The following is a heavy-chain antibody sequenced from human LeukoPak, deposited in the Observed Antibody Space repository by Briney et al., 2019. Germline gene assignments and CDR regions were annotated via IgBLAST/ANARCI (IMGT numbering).Heavy chain of an antibody. D-gene: IGHD3-22*01. V-gene: IGHV3-9*01. CDR2: ISWNSGSI. CDR1: GFTFDDYA. Sequence: GGSLRLSCAASGFTFDDYAMHWVRQAPGKGLEWVSGISWNSGSIGYADSVKGRFTISRDNAKSSLYLQMNSLRAEDTALYYCAKAPHADSSGYYPFDYWGQGTLVTVSS. CDR3: AKAPHADSSGYYPFDY. J-gene: IGHJ4*02.